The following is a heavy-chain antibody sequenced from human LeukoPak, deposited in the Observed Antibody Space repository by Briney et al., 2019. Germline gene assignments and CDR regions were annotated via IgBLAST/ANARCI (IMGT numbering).Heavy chain of an antibody. CDR3: ARDVSQGAFDI. V-gene: IGHV4-59*11. CDR1: GGSIYSHY. Sequence: PSETLSLTCTVSGGSIYSHYWSWIRQSPGKELEWIGYMYYSGSTDSGTPNYNPSLKSRVTISVDPSKNQFSLKLTSLTAADTAVYYCARDVSQGAFDIWGQGTMVTVSS. CDR2: MYYSGST. J-gene: IGHJ3*02.